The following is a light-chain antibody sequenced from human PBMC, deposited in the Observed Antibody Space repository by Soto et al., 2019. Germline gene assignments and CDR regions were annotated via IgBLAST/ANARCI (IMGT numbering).Light chain of an antibody. CDR3: SSYTSSRNYV. CDR2: DVS. CDR1: SSDVGGYNY. V-gene: IGLV2-14*01. J-gene: IGLJ1*01. Sequence: QSALTQPASVSGSPGQSITISCTGTSSDVGGYNYVSWYQQHPGKAPKLMIYDVSNRPSGVSNRFSGSKSGNTASLTISGLQAEDEAEYYCSSYTSSRNYVFGTGTKVTVL.